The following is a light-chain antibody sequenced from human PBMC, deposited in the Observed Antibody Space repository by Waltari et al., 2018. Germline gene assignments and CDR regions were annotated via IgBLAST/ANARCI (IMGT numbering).Light chain of an antibody. CDR2: SIN. CDR1: RSSIGSNP. V-gene: IGLV1-44*01. J-gene: IGLJ1*01. Sequence: QSVLTQSPSASGTPGQRAVISCSGSRSSIGSNPVNWYQQLPGTAPKLLIYSINQRPSGVPDRFSGSKSGTSASLAISGLQSEDEADYYCVAWDDSLNGYVFGTGTKVTVL. CDR3: VAWDDSLNGYV.